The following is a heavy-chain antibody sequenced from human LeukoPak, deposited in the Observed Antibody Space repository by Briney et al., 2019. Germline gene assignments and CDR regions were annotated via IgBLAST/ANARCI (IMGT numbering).Heavy chain of an antibody. CDR2: IYYSGST. CDR3: ARNVSRGEPGGAFDM. CDR1: GGAISGRRDY. V-gene: IGHV4-39*01. Sequence: SETLSLTCTVSGGAISGRRDYWGWIRQPPGKGLEWIASIYYSGSTHYNPSLKSRVTISVDTSKNQFSLELRTATAADTAMYYCARNVSRGEPGGAFDMWGQGTMVTVSS. D-gene: IGHD3-16*01. J-gene: IGHJ3*02.